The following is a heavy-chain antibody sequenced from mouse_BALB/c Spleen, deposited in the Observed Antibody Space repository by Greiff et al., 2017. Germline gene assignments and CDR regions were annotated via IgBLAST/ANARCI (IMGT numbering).Heavy chain of an antibody. CDR1: GFNIKDYY. V-gene: IGHV14-4*02. Sequence: VQLHQSGAELVRPGASVKLSCTASGFNIKDYYMHWVKQRPEQGLEWIGWIDPENGDTEYAPKFQGKATMTADTSSNTAYLQLSSLTSEDTAVYYCNAYYGSSVDYWGQGTTLTVSS. D-gene: IGHD1-1*01. J-gene: IGHJ2*01. CDR2: IDPENGDT. CDR3: NAYYGSSVDY.